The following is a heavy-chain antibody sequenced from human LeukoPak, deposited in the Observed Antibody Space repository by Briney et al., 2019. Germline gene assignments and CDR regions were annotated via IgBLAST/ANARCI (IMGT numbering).Heavy chain of an antibody. J-gene: IGHJ4*02. CDR2: INPNSGGT. D-gene: IGHD1-26*01. CDR1: GYTFTGYY. Sequence: EASVKVSCKASGYTFTGYYIHWVRQAPGQGLEWVGWINPNSGGTSYAQKFQGRVTMTRDTSISTAYMELSRLRSDDTAVYYCARVRDSGSYFGLDSWGQGSLVTVSS. CDR3: ARVRDSGSYFGLDS. V-gene: IGHV1-2*02.